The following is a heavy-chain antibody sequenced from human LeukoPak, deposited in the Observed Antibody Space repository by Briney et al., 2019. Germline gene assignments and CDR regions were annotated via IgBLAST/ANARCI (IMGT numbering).Heavy chain of an antibody. CDR2: ISISGSTI. CDR3: ARDPVAGNFDY. CDR1: GFTFTDYF. J-gene: IGHJ4*02. Sequence: GGSLRLSCAASGFTFTDYFMNWIRQAPGKGLEWVSSISISGSTIYYADSVKGRFTISRDNAKNSLYLQMNSLRAEDTAVYYCARDPVAGNFDYWGQGTLVTVSS. V-gene: IGHV3-11*04. D-gene: IGHD6-19*01.